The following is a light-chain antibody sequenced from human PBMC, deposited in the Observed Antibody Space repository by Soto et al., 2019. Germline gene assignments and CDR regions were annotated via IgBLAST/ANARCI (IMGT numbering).Light chain of an antibody. CDR1: QSISSY. V-gene: IGKV1-39*01. J-gene: IGKJ2*01. CDR3: QQSYSTPYT. CDR2: AAS. Sequence: DIQMTQSASSLSASVGDRVTITCRASQSISSYLNWYQQKPGKAPKLLIYAASSLQSGVPSRFSGSGSGIDFTLTISSLQPEDFATYYCQQSYSTPYTFGQGTKLEIK.